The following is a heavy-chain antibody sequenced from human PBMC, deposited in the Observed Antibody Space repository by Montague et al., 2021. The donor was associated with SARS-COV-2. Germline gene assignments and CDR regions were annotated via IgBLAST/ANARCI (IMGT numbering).Heavy chain of an antibody. V-gene: IGHV4-61*02. CDR2: IYTSGST. D-gene: IGHD2-21*01. CDR3: ARVVGFDFDY. J-gene: IGHJ4*02. CDR1: GGSISSGSYY. Sequence: TLSLTCTVSGGSISSGSYYWSWIRQPAGKGLEWIGRIYTSGSTDYNPSLKSPVTISVDTSKNQFSLKLSSVTAADTAVYYCARVVGFDFDYWGQGTMVTVSS.